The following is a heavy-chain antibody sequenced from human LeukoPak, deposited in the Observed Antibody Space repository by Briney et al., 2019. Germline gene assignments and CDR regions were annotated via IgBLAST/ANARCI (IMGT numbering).Heavy chain of an antibody. Sequence: PSETLSLTCAVYGGSFSGYYWSWIRQPPGKGLEWIGEINHSGSTNYNPSLKSRVTISVDTSKNQFSLKLSSVTAADTAVYYCASLGGGSSGWLGYWGQGTLVTVSS. CDR1: GGSFSGYY. CDR3: ASLGGGSSGWLGY. CDR2: INHSGST. V-gene: IGHV4-34*01. J-gene: IGHJ4*02. D-gene: IGHD6-19*01.